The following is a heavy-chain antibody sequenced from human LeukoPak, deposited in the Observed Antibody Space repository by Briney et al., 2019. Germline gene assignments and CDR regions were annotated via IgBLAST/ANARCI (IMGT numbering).Heavy chain of an antibody. CDR1: GYSFTSYW. V-gene: IGHV5-51*01. CDR2: IYPGDSDT. CDR3: ARHAGSGSYVDNWFDP. Sequence: GESLQISCKGSGYSFTSYWIGWVRQMPGKGLVWMGIIYPGDSDTRYSPSFQGQVTISADKSISTAYLQWSSLKASDTAMYYCARHAGSGSYVDNWFDPWGQGTLVTVSS. D-gene: IGHD3-10*01. J-gene: IGHJ5*02.